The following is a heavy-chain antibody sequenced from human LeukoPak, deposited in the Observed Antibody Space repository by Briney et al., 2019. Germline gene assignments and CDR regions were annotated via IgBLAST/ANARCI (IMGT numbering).Heavy chain of an antibody. D-gene: IGHD3-16*01. Sequence: SETLSLTCAIPGVSSTPSTYDFCWNRHPPEKAQKSIGHIYYTASTYHNPSLTSPVTTSVDPLKLQFYLNLPPVPAAHTAVYYCARLSMHTFGGARSGFDYWGQGTLVTVSS. V-gene: IGHV4-39*01. CDR1: GVSSTPSTYD. J-gene: IGHJ4*02. CDR2: IYYTAST. CDR3: ARLSMHTFGGARSGFDY.